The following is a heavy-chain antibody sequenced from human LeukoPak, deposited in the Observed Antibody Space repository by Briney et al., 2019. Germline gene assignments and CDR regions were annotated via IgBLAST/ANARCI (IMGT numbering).Heavy chain of an antibody. V-gene: IGHV4-59*08. CDR2: IYYSGGT. J-gene: IGHJ4*02. CDR1: GGSISGYY. Sequence: SETLSLTCTVSGGSISGYYWSWIRQSPGKALEWIGYIYYSGGTSYSPSLKSRITIPLDTSQNQFSLTLGSVTAADTAIYYCARLGSYDTIGYFFKQWGQGMLVTVSS. CDR3: ARLGSYDTIGYFFKQ. D-gene: IGHD3-22*01.